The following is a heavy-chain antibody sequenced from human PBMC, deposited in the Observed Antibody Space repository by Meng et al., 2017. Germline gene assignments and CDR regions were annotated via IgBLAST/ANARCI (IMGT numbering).Heavy chain of an antibody. J-gene: IGHJ4*02. CDR3: ARLYHDSSGSWALDY. CDR2: IKQDGSEK. D-gene: IGHD3-22*01. Sequence: GGSLRLSCAASGFTFSSYWMSWVRQAPGKGLEWVANIKQDGSEKYYVDSVKGRFTISRDNAKNSLYLQMNSLRAEDTAVYYCARLYHDSSGSWALDYWGQGTLVTVSS. V-gene: IGHV3-7*01. CDR1: GFTFSSYW.